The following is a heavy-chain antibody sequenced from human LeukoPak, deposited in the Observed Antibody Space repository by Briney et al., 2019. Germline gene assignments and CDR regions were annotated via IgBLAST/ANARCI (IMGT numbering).Heavy chain of an antibody. J-gene: IGHJ1*01. Sequence: ASVKVSCKASGYTFTSYGISWVRQAPGQGLERMGWISAYNGNTNYAQKLQGRVTMTTDTSTSTAYMELRSLRSDDTAVYYCASGEGVLRFLEWLPDAEYFQHWGQGTLVTVSS. CDR3: ASGEGVLRFLEWLPDAEYFQH. D-gene: IGHD3-3*01. V-gene: IGHV1-18*01. CDR1: GYTFTSYG. CDR2: ISAYNGNT.